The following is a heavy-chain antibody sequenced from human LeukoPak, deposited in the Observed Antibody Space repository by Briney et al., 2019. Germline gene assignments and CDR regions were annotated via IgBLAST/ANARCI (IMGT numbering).Heavy chain of an antibody. D-gene: IGHD3-3*01. J-gene: IGHJ6*02. CDR3: ARAGSHYDFWSGYYTGMGAFYYYGMDV. V-gene: IGHV4-34*01. Sequence: PAETLSLTCAVYGGSFSGYYWRWVRQPPGKGLEWIGEINHSGSTNYNPSLTRRVTISVDTSTNQYSLKLSSVTAADTAVYYCARAGSHYDFWSGYYTGMGAFYYYGMDVWGQGTTVTVSS. CDR1: GGSFSGYY. CDR2: INHSGST.